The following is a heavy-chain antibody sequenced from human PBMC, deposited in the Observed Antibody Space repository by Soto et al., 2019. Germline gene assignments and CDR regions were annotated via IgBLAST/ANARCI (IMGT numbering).Heavy chain of an antibody. CDR2: ISWDGGST. V-gene: IGHV3-43*01. J-gene: IGHJ6*02. CDR3: AKDAEADTVVRSGYGMDV. CDR1: GFTFDDYT. Sequence: GGSLRLSCAASGFTFDDYTMHWVCQAPGKGLEWVSLISWDGGSTYYADSVKGRFTISRDNSKNSLYLQMNSLRTEDTALYYCAKDAEADTVVRSGYGMDVWGQGTTVTVSS. D-gene: IGHD5-18*01.